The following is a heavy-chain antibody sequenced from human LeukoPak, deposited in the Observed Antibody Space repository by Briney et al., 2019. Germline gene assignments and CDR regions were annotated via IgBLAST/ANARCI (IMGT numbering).Heavy chain of an antibody. CDR1: GFTFSSYA. CDR3: AKGTYSYGTYNWFDP. Sequence: GGSLRLSCAASGFTFSSYAMSLVRQAPGKGLEWVSAISGSGGSTYYADSVKGRFTISRDNSKNTLYLQMNSLRAEDTAVYYCAKGTYSYGTYNWFDPWGQGTLVTVSS. J-gene: IGHJ5*02. D-gene: IGHD5-18*01. CDR2: ISGSGGST. V-gene: IGHV3-23*01.